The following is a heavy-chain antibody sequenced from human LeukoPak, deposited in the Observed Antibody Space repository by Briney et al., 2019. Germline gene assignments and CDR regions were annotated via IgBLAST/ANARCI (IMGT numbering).Heavy chain of an antibody. CDR1: GFTFSSYD. CDR2: IGTAGDT. Sequence: GGSLRLSCAAPGFTFSSYDMHWVRQATGKGLEWVSAIGTAGDTYYPGSVKGRFTISRENAKNSLYLQMNSLRAGDTAVYYCARGRGYCSSTSCSNTLLDYWGQGTLVTVSS. CDR3: ARGRGYCSSTSCSNTLLDY. V-gene: IGHV3-13*01. D-gene: IGHD2-2*01. J-gene: IGHJ4*02.